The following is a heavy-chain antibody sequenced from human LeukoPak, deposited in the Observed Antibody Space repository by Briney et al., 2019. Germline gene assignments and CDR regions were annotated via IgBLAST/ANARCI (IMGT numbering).Heavy chain of an antibody. D-gene: IGHD4-17*01. Sequence: SETLSLTCTVSGGSVSSNNYYWTWLRQPPGMGLQWIGIVFYSGTTYYNPSLKSRATTSVDTSKNQFSLKLSSVTVADMAVYYCARLARSTRDYSWHFDLWGRGTLVTVSS. CDR2: VFYSGTT. J-gene: IGHJ2*01. CDR1: GGSVSSNNYY. CDR3: ARLARSTRDYSWHFDL. V-gene: IGHV4-39*01.